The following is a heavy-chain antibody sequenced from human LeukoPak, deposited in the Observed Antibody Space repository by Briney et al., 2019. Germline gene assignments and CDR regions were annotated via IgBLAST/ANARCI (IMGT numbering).Heavy chain of an antibody. V-gene: IGHV3-30-3*01. CDR2: ISYDGNNK. Sequence: PGGSLRLSCAASGFTFSNYAMHWVRQAPGKGLEWVAVISYDGNNKYYADSVKGRFTISRDNSKNTLYVQMNSLRAEDTAVYYCAKDTRGAALDYWGQGTLVTVSS. CDR3: AKDTRGAALDY. J-gene: IGHJ4*02. D-gene: IGHD2-15*01. CDR1: GFTFSNYA.